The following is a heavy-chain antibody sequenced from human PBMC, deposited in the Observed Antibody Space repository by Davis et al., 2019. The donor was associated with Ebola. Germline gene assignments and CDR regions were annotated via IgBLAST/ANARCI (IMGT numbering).Heavy chain of an antibody. CDR1: GGSFSGYY. D-gene: IGHD3-3*01. Sequence: SETLSLTFAVQGGSFSGYYWSWIRQPPGKGREWIGEINHSGSTNYNPSLKSRVTISVDTSTNQFSLKLSSVTAAVTAVYYCARGRGRITIFGVTTYYFDYWGQGTLVTVSS. V-gene: IGHV4-34*01. CDR2: INHSGST. J-gene: IGHJ4*02. CDR3: ARGRGRITIFGVTTYYFDY.